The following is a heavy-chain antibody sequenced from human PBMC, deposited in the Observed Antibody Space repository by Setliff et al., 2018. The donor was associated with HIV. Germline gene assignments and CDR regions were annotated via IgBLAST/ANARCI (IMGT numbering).Heavy chain of an antibody. V-gene: IGHV1-2*02. D-gene: IGHD6-13*01. CDR1: GYNFVGYG. J-gene: IGHJ4*02. Sequence: ASVKVSCKASGYNFVGYGINWLRQAPGQGLEWMGWVNPNSGDAIYAQNFQGRVTMTRDTSINAAYMELRGLRSDDTAVYYCAVYGSPTYYFDYWGQGTPVTVSS. CDR2: VNPNSGDA. CDR3: AVYGSPTYYFDY.